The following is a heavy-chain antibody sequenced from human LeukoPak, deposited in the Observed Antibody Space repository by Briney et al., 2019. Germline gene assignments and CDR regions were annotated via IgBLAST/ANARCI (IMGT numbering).Heavy chain of an antibody. V-gene: IGHV3-53*05. CDR3: ARESSSGWYYFDY. J-gene: IGHJ4*02. CDR1: GFTVSSNY. D-gene: IGHD6-19*01. CDR2: IYSGGST. Sequence: GGSLRLSCAASGFTVSSNYMSWVRQAPGKGLEWVSVIYSGGSTYYADSVKGRFTISRDNSKNTLYLQMNSLRAEDTAVYYCARESSSGWYYFDYWGQGTLVTVSS.